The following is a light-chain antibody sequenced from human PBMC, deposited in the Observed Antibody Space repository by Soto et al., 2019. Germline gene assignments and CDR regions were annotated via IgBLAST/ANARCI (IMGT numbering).Light chain of an antibody. J-gene: IGLJ2*01. Sequence: QSVLTQPASVFGSPGQSITISCTGTSSDVGGYNYVSWYQQHPGKAPKLMIYDVSNRPSGVSNRFSGSKSGNTASLTISGLQAEDEADYYCSSYTSSSTLGHVVFGGGTKLTVL. CDR3: SSYTSSSTLGHVV. V-gene: IGLV2-14*01. CDR2: DVS. CDR1: SSDVGGYNY.